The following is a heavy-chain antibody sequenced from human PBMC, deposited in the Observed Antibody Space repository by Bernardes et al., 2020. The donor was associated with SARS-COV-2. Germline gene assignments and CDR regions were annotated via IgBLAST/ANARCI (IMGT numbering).Heavy chain of an antibody. CDR3: VRSIGDESGNTGPRFDP. V-gene: IGHV3-20*04. D-gene: IGHD2-2*02. CDR1: RFTFEDFDDYG. Sequence: GGSLRLSCAASRFTFEDFDDYGMAWVRQVPGKGLEWVSGINWNGDKTGYADSVKGRFTISRDFAKKSLSLQMHSLRVEDTAFYYCVRSIGDESGNTGPRFDPWGQGTLVTVSS. CDR2: INWNGDKT. J-gene: IGHJ5*02.